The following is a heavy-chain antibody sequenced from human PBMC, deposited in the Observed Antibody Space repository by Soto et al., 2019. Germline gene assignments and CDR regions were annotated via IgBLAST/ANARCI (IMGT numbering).Heavy chain of an antibody. V-gene: IGHV3-30*18. D-gene: IGHD3-22*01. CDR3: AKNYYDTRGYNNTFDS. J-gene: IGHJ4*02. Sequence: QVQLVESGGGVVQPGRSLRLSCAASGFTFSNFGMHWVRQAPGKGLEWVAIVSYDGSEKYYADSVKGRFTISRDNSKNNLYLQVNSLTTEDTAVYYCAKNYYDTRGYNNTFDSWSQGNLVTVSS. CDR1: GFTFSNFG. CDR2: VSYDGSEK.